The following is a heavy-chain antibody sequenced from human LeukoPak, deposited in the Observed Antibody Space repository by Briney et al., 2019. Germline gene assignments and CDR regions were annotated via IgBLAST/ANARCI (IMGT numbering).Heavy chain of an antibody. CDR2: IYYSGST. V-gene: IGHV4-61*05. D-gene: IGHD1-26*01. CDR1: GGSISSSSYY. CDR3: ARAPFVGAGFDP. Sequence: SETLSLTCTVSGGSISSSSYYWGWIRQPPGKGLEWIGYIYYSGSTNYNPSLKSRVTISVDTSKNQFSLKLSSVTAADTAVYYCARAPFVGAGFDPWGQGTLVTVSS. J-gene: IGHJ5*02.